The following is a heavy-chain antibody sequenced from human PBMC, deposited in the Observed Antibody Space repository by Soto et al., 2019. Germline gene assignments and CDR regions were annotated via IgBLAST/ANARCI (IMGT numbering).Heavy chain of an antibody. D-gene: IGHD3-16*01. CDR3: ATFFWGIEGDAFDI. J-gene: IGHJ3*02. Sequence: ASVKVSCTASGYTFTGYYMHWVRQAPGQGLEWMGWINPNSGGTNYAQKFQGWVTMTRDTSISTAYMELSRLRSDDTAVYYCATFFWGIEGDAFDIWGQGTMVTVSS. V-gene: IGHV1-2*04. CDR2: INPNSGGT. CDR1: GYTFTGYY.